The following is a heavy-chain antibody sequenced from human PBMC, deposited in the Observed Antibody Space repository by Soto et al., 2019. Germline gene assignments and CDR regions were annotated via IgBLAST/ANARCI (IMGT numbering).Heavy chain of an antibody. CDR1: GFTFSSYA. CDR2: ISGSGGST. Sequence: PGGSLRLSCAASGFTFSSYAMSWVRQAPGKGLEWVSAISGSGGSTYYADSVKGRFTISRDNSKNTLYLQMNSLRAEDTAVYYCASLAFDCTNGVCYISAWDLQAPDYWGQGTLVTVSS. CDR3: ASLAFDCTNGVCYISAWDLQAPDY. V-gene: IGHV3-23*01. D-gene: IGHD2-8*01. J-gene: IGHJ4*02.